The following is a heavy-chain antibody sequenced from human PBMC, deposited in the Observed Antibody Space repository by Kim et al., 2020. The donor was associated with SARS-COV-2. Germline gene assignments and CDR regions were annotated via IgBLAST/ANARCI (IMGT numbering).Heavy chain of an antibody. Sequence: NSNPPLKSRVTKSVDTSKNQFSLKLSSVTAADTAVYYCARHGSWLDAFDIWGQGTMVTVSS. D-gene: IGHD6-13*01. CDR3: ARHGSWLDAFDI. J-gene: IGHJ3*02. V-gene: IGHV4-59*08.